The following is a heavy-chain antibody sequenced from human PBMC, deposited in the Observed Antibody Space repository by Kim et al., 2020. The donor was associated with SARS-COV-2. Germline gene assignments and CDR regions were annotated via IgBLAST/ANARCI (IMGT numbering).Heavy chain of an antibody. J-gene: IGHJ3*02. CDR1: GFTVSSNY. CDR2: IYSGGST. Sequence: GGSLRLSCAASGFTVSSNYMSWVRQAPGKGLEWVSVIYSGGSTYYADSVKGRFTISRDNSKNTLYLQMNSLRAEDTAVYYCARDALYYDILTGFGGDAFDIWGQGTMVTVSS. D-gene: IGHD3-9*01. V-gene: IGHV3-66*01. CDR3: ARDALYYDILTGFGGDAFDI.